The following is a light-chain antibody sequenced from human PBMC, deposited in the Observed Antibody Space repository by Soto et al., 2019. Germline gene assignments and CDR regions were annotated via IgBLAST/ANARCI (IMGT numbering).Light chain of an antibody. CDR3: PAWDSSSVV. V-gene: IGLV3-1*01. CDR2: EDT. Sequence: SYELTQSPSVSVSPGQTATITCSGDKLGDKYAYWYQQKQGQAPVVVIYEDTKRPSGIPERFSGSNSGNTATLTISGNHAMDEADYYCPAWDSSSVVFGGGTKLTVL. J-gene: IGLJ2*01. CDR1: KLGDKY.